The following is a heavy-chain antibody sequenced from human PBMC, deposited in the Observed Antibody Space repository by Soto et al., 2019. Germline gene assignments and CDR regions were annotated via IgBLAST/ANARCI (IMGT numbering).Heavy chain of an antibody. CDR3: AKGPDGSGYYPNWFDS. CDR2: ISRTGDSA. J-gene: IGHJ5*01. Sequence: EVHLLESGGALVQPGGSLTLSCAASGFSFSDYAMSWVRQAPGKGLECVSSISRTGDSAYYADSVKGRFAISRDSSKNRLSLQMNSLIVEDTAVYYCAKGPDGSGYYPNWFDSWGQGTLITVSS. V-gene: IGHV3-23*01. D-gene: IGHD3-22*01. CDR1: GFSFSDYA.